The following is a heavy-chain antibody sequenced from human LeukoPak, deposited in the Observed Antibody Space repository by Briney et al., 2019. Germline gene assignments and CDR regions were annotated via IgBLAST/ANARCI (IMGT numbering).Heavy chain of an antibody. D-gene: IGHD3-22*01. Sequence: SETLSLTCAVYGGSFRGYYWSWIRQPPGKGLEWIGEINHSGSTNYNPSLKSRVTISVDTSKNQFSLKLSSVTAADTAVYYCARGPRYYYDSSAQVYYYYYGMDVWGQGTTVTVSS. CDR2: INHSGST. CDR3: ARGPRYYYDSSAQVYYYYYGMDV. J-gene: IGHJ6*02. CDR1: GGSFRGYY. V-gene: IGHV4-34*01.